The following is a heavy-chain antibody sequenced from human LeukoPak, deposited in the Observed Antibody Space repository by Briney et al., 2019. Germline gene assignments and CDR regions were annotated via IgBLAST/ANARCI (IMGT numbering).Heavy chain of an antibody. CDR3: AKDQSSASSTWFDP. D-gene: IGHD6-6*01. J-gene: IGHJ5*02. Sequence: HGGSLRLSCAASGLTFGDYTVHWVRHAPGKGLEWVSLISWDGGSTFYADSVKGRFIISRDNSKNSLYLQMNSLRTEDTALYYCAKDQSSASSTWFDPWGQGTLVTVSS. V-gene: IGHV3-43*01. CDR2: ISWDGGST. CDR1: GLTFGDYT.